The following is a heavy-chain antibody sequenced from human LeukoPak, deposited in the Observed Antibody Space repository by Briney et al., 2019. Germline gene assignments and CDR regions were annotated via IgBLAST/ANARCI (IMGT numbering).Heavy chain of an antibody. CDR3: ARVVDCSSTSCYTYYYYYYMDV. Sequence: GSLRLSCAASGFTFSSYSMNWVRQAPGKGLEWVSYISSSSSTIYYADSVKGRFTISRDNAKNSLYLQMNSLRAEDTAVYYCARVVDCSSTSCYTYYYYYYMDVWGKGTTVTVSS. CDR2: ISSSSSTI. V-gene: IGHV3-48*01. J-gene: IGHJ6*03. CDR1: GFTFSSYS. D-gene: IGHD2-2*02.